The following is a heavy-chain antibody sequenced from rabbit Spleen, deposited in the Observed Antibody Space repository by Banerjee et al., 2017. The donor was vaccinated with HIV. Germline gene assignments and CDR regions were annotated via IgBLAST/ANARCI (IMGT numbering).Heavy chain of an antibody. D-gene: IGHD1-1*01. CDR3: ARDTSSSFSSYGMDL. V-gene: IGHV1S40*01. CDR1: GVSFSSDYY. J-gene: IGHJ6*01. CDR2: IDSGSSGFT. Sequence: QSLEESGGDLVQPGASLTLTCTASGVSFSSDYYLCWVRQAPGKGLEWIACIDSGSSGFTYFASWAKGRFTISKTSSTTVTLQMTSLTAADTATYFCARDTSSSFSSYGMDLWGQGTLVTVS.